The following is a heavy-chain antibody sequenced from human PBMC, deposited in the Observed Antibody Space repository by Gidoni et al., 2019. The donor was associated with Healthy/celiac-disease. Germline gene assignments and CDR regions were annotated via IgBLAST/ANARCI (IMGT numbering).Heavy chain of an antibody. D-gene: IGHD5-18*01. CDR3: ASGYSYGWGSDY. Sequence: ELQLVESGGGLVQHGGSLILSCAAPGFTFSSYEMNWVRQAPGKGLEWVSYISSSGSTIDYADSVKGRFTISRDNAKNSLYLQMNSLRAEDTAVYYCASGYSYGWGSDYWGQGTLVTVSS. J-gene: IGHJ4*02. CDR2: ISSSGSTI. CDR1: GFTFSSYE. V-gene: IGHV3-48*03.